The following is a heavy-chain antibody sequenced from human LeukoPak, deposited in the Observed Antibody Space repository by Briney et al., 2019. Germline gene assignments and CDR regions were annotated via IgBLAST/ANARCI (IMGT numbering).Heavy chain of an antibody. J-gene: IGHJ4*02. D-gene: IGHD2-2*02. Sequence: GGSLRLSCAASGFTFSSYGMHWVRQAPGKGLEWVAVISYDGSNKYYADSVKGRFTISRDNSKNTLYLQMNSLRAEDTAVYYCARVDATPYTRDFDYWGQGTLVTVSS. CDR2: ISYDGSNK. CDR1: GFTFSSYG. CDR3: ARVDATPYTRDFDY. V-gene: IGHV3-30*03.